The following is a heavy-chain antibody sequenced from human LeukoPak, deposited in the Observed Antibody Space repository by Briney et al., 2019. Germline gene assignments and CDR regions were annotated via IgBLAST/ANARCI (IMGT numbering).Heavy chain of an antibody. V-gene: IGHV3-23*01. J-gene: IGHJ4*02. CDR1: GFTFSSYA. Sequence: GGSLRPSCAASGFTFSSYAMSWVRQAPGKGLEWVSGISGRGGSTYYADSVKGRFTISRDNSKNTLHLQMNSLRAEDTAVYYCAKGNYDFWSGYYIIDYWGQGTLVTVSS. CDR2: ISGRGGST. D-gene: IGHD3-3*01. CDR3: AKGNYDFWSGYYIIDY.